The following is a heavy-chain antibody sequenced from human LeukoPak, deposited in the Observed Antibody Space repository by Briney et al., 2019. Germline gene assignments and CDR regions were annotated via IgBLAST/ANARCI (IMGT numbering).Heavy chain of an antibody. J-gene: IGHJ4*02. D-gene: IGHD3-22*01. CDR2: IIPILGIA. Sequence: ASVKVSCKASGGTFSSYAISWVRPAPGQGLAWMGRIIPILGIANYAQKFQGRVTITADKSTSTAYMELSSLRSEDTAVYYCARRATDYYDSSGYYPPFDYWGQGTLVTVSS. CDR1: GGTFSSYA. V-gene: IGHV1-69*04. CDR3: ARRATDYYDSSGYYPPFDY.